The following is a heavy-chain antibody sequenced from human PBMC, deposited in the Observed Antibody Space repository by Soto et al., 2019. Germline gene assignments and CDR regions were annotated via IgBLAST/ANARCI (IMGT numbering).Heavy chain of an antibody. CDR3: ARWRGSGAWFDP. CDR1: GASITSYY. CDR2: ISYSGGS. J-gene: IGHJ5*02. V-gene: IGHV4-59*01. D-gene: IGHD3-10*01. Sequence: QVQLQESGPGLVKPSETLSLTCTVSGASITSYYWNWIRQPPGKGLEWIGYISYSGGSKYNPSLKSRLTISVDTSKNQFSLRLSSVTAADTALYYCARWRGSGAWFDPWGQGALVTVSS.